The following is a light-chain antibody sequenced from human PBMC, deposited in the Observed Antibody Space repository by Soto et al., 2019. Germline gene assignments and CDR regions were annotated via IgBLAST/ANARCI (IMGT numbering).Light chain of an antibody. CDR2: SNN. CDR1: SSNIGSNY. V-gene: IGLV1-47*02. Sequence: QSVLTQPPSASGNPGQRVTISCSGSSSNIGSNYVYWYQQLPGTAPKLLIYSNNQLPSGVPDRFSGSKSGTSASLAISGLRSEDEADYYCAAWDDSLSGYVFGTGTKVTVL. CDR3: AAWDDSLSGYV. J-gene: IGLJ1*01.